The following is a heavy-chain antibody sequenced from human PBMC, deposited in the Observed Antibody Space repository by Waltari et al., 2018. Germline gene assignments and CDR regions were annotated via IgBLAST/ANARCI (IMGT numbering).Heavy chain of an antibody. CDR2: INHSDST. CDR1: GGSFSGYY. D-gene: IGHD6-19*01. V-gene: IGHV4-34*01. J-gene: IGHJ4*02. CDR3: ARVQWLVHGMFDY. Sequence: QGQLQQWGAGRLKPSETLSLTCAVYGGSFSGYYWSWIGQPPGKGLEWIGEINHSDSTNYNPSLQSRVTISVDTSKNQFSLKLSSVTAADTAVYYCARVQWLVHGMFDYWGQGTLVTVSS.